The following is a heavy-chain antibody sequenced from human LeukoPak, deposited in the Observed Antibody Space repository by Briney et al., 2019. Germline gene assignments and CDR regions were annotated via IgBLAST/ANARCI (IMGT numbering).Heavy chain of an antibody. J-gene: IGHJ2*01. V-gene: IGHV4-59*01. D-gene: IGHD2-2*01. CDR2: IYYSGGT. CDR3: ATNRAEL. CDR1: GGSISSYY. Sequence: TSETPSLTCTVSGGSISSYYWSWIRQPPGKGLEWIGYIYYSGGTNYNPSLKSRVTISVDTSKNQFSLKLSSVTAADTAVYYCATNRAELWGRGTLVTVSS.